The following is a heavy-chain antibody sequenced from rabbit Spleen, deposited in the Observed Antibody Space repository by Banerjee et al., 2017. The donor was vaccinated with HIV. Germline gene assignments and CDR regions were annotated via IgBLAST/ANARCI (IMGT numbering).Heavy chain of an antibody. J-gene: IGHJ6*01. D-gene: IGHD1-1*01. V-gene: IGHV1S40*01. CDR2: IYAGDGST. CDR1: GFSLSSYW. Sequence: QSLEESGGGLVKPGGTLTLTCKASGFSLSSYWMCWVRQAPGKGLDLIGCIYAGDGSTDYANWVNGRFTISKTSSTTVTLQVTRLTAADTATYFCARDTSSSFSSYGMDLWGSGTLVTVS. CDR3: ARDTSSSFSSYGMDL.